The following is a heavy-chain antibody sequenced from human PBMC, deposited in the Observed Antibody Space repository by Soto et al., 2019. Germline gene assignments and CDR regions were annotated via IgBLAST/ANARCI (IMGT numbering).Heavy chain of an antibody. J-gene: IGHJ4*02. CDR3: AKDGGGAYCGGDCFLFFDY. Sequence: EVQLLESGGGLVQPGGSLRLSCAASGFTFSSYAMSWVRQAPGKGLEWVSAISGSGGSTYYADSVKGRFTISRDNSKNTVYLQMNSLRAEDTAVYYCAKDGGGAYCGGDCFLFFDYWGQGTLVTVSS. CDR1: GFTFSSYA. V-gene: IGHV3-23*01. CDR2: ISGSGGST. D-gene: IGHD2-21*02.